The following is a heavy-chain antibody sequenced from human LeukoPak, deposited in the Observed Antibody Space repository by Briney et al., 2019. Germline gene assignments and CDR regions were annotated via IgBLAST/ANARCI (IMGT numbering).Heavy chain of an antibody. CDR2: IYPDDSTT. Sequence: GESLKISCRGFGYAFYGYWIGWVRQMPGKSLEWMGIIYPDDSTTEYSPSFQGQVTMSVDKSMSIAYLQWSSLKASDTAMYYCARFIGPLLADNRFDPWGQGTLVTVSS. D-gene: IGHD3/OR15-3a*01. J-gene: IGHJ5*02. CDR3: ARFIGPLLADNRFDP. CDR1: GYAFYGYW. V-gene: IGHV5-51*01.